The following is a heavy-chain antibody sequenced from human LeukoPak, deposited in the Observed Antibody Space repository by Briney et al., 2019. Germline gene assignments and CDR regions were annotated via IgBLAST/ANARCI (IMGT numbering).Heavy chain of an antibody. CDR3: ARWGGYQLLQRNFDY. J-gene: IGHJ4*02. CDR1: GYTFTSYG. CDR2: ISAYNGNT. Sequence: EASVKVSCKASGYTFTSYGISWVRQAPGQGLEWMGWISAYNGNTNYAQKLQGRVTMTTDTSTSTAYMELRSLRSDDTAVYYCARWGGYQLLQRNFDYWGQGTLVTVSS. D-gene: IGHD2-2*01. V-gene: IGHV1-18*01.